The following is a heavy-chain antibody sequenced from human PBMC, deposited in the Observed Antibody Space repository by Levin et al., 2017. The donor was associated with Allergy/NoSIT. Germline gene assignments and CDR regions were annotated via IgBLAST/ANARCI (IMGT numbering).Heavy chain of an antibody. Sequence: ASVKVSCKASGGTFSSYAISWVRQAPGQGLEWMGGIIPIFGTANYAQKFQGRVTITADESTSTAYMELSSLRSEDTAVYYCARDQLGEYSGWFDPWGQGTLVTVSS. CDR3: ARDQLGEYSGWFDP. J-gene: IGHJ5*02. CDR2: IIPIFGTA. CDR1: GGTFSSYA. V-gene: IGHV1-69*13. D-gene: IGHD4-17*01.